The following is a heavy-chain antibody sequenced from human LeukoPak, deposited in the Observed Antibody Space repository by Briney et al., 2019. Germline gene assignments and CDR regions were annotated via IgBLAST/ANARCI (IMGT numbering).Heavy chain of an antibody. CDR2: ISGGGGTT. J-gene: IGHJ4*02. CDR1: GFTFSNYA. D-gene: IGHD6-19*01. CDR3: ATDRGSSGWYGGFDY. V-gene: IGHV3-23*01. Sequence: PGGSLRLSCVTSGFTFSNYAMSWVRQAPGKGLEWVSAISGGGGTTYYADSVKGRFTISRDNSKNTLYLQMNSLRAEDTAVYYCATDRGSSGWYGGFDYWGQGTLVTVSS.